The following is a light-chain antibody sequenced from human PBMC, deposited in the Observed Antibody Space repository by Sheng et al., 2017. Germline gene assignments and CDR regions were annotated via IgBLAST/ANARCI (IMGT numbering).Light chain of an antibody. CDR2: DAS. CDR1: QSVSSSY. J-gene: IGKJ5*01. Sequence: EIVLTQSPGTLSLSPGERATLSCRASQSVSSSYLAWYQQKPGQPPRLLIYDASNRAAGIPARFSGTGSGTDFTLTISSLEPEDFAVYYCQQRSNWPPVITFGQGTRLEIK. V-gene: IGKV3-11*01. CDR3: QQRSNWPPVIT.